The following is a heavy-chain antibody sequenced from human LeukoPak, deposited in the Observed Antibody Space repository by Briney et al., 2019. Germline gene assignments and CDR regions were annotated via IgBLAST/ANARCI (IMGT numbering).Heavy chain of an antibody. CDR1: GGSISSYY. Sequence: SETLSLTCTVSGGSISSYYWSWIRQPPGKGLEWIGYIYYSGSTNYNPSLKSRVTISVDTSKNQFSLKLSSVTAADTAVYYCARVVVVTAISGIWFDPWGQGTLVTVSS. CDR3: ARVVVVTAISGIWFDP. CDR2: IYYSGST. D-gene: IGHD2-21*02. V-gene: IGHV4-59*01. J-gene: IGHJ5*02.